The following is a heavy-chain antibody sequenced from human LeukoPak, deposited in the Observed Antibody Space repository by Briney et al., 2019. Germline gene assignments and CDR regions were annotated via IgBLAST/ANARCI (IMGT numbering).Heavy chain of an antibody. CDR2: ITPIFGTA. J-gene: IGHJ6*04. CDR3: AGIPVFGVVLHQEPV. D-gene: IGHD3-3*01. Sequence: ASVKVSCKASGGTFRSYAITWVRQAPGQGLEWMGGITPIFGTANYARKFQDRVTITADISTNTVYMELSSLRSEDTAVYFCAGIPVFGVVLHQEPVWGKGTTVTVSS. CDR1: GGTFRSYA. V-gene: IGHV1-69*06.